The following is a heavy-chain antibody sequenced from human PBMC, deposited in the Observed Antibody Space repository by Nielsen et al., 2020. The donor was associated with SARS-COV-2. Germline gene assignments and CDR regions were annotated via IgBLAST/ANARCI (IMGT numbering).Heavy chain of an antibody. CDR2: ISSSSSYI. J-gene: IGHJ6*03. D-gene: IGHD1-26*01. CDR3: ARDIGRNKYYYYYYMDV. V-gene: IGHV3-21*01. Sequence: GGSLRLSCAASGFTFSSYSMNWVRQAPGKGLEWVSSISSSSSYIYYADSVKGRFTISGDNAKNSLYLQMNSLRAEDTAVYYCARDIGRNKYYYYYYMDVWGKGTTVTVSS. CDR1: GFTFSSYS.